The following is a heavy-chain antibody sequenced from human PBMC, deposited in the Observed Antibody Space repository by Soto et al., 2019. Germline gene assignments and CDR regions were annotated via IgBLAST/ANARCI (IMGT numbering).Heavy chain of an antibody. J-gene: IGHJ4*02. CDR1: GFTFTSSA. CDR3: ARARRYSGSYPYYFDY. Sequence: SVKVSCKASGFTFTSSAVQWVRQARGQRLEWIGWIVVGSGNTNYAQKFQERVTITRDMSTSTAYMELSSLGSEDTAVYYCARARRYSGSYPYYFDYWGQGTLVTVSS. CDR2: IVVGSGNT. V-gene: IGHV1-58*01. D-gene: IGHD1-26*01.